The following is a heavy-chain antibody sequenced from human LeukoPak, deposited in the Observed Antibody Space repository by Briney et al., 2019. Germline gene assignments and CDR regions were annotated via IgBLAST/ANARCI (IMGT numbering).Heavy chain of an antibody. CDR1: GFTFSSYA. V-gene: IGHV3-23*01. J-gene: IGHJ4*02. D-gene: IGHD5-18*01. CDR2: ISGSGGST. Sequence: GGSLRLSCATSGFTFSSYAMSWVRQAPGKGLEWVSAISGSGGSTYYADSVKGRFTISRDNSKNTLYLQMNSLRAEDTAVYYCAKAPIQLWSSGFDYWGQGTLVTVSS. CDR3: AKAPIQLWSSGFDY.